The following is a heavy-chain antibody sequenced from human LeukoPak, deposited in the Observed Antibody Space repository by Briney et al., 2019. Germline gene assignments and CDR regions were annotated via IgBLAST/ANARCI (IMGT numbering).Heavy chain of an antibody. CDR3: AGDMSSSGWYTSVSNIYYFDY. CDR1: GYTFTSYG. CDR2: ISAYNGNT. J-gene: IGHJ4*02. Sequence: ASVKVSCKASGYTFTSYGISWVRQAPGQGLEWMGWISAYNGNTNYAQKLQGRVTMTTDTSTSTAYMELRSLRSDDTAVYYCAGDMSSSGWYTSVSNIYYFDYWGQGTLVTVSS. V-gene: IGHV1-18*04. D-gene: IGHD6-19*01.